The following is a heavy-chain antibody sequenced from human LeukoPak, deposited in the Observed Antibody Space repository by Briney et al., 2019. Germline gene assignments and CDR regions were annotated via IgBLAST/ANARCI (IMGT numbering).Heavy chain of an antibody. D-gene: IGHD3-10*01. J-gene: IGHJ4*02. CDR3: TRWLIY. Sequence: PGGSLRLSCAASGFIVSSNYMNWVRQAPGKGLEWASVIYSGGSTSYADSVKGRFTISRDDSKNTLYLQMNSLRAEDTAVYYCTRWLIYWGQGTLVTVSS. CDR1: GFIVSSNY. CDR2: IYSGGST. V-gene: IGHV3-66*01.